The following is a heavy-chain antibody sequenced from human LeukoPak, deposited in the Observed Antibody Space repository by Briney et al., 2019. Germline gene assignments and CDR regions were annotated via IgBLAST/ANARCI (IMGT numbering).Heavy chain of an antibody. CDR3: TRYNNDHFDY. Sequence: PGRSLRLSCAGSGFTFGGYGMHWFRQPPGKGLEWVAVIAYDGSRAFYADSVKGRFTISRDNSKNTMSVQMDDLRAEDTAVYYCTRYNNDHFDYWGQGTLVTVSP. V-gene: IGHV3-33*01. CDR1: GFTFGGYG. CDR2: IAYDGSRA. J-gene: IGHJ4*02. D-gene: IGHD1-14*01.